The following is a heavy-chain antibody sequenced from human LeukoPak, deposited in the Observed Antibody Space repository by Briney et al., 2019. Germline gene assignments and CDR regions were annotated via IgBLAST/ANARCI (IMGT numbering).Heavy chain of an antibody. V-gene: IGHV4-59*01. Sequence: SETLSLTCTVSGGSISSYYWSWIRQPPGKGLEWIGYIYYSGSTTYNPSLKSRVTISVDTSKNQFSLKLNSVTAADTAVYYCAKDLAGTYYYDSSGYYGREVGFDYWGQGTLVTVSS. CDR2: IYYSGST. CDR3: AKDLAGTYYYDSSGYYGREVGFDY. D-gene: IGHD3-22*01. CDR1: GGSISSYY. J-gene: IGHJ4*02.